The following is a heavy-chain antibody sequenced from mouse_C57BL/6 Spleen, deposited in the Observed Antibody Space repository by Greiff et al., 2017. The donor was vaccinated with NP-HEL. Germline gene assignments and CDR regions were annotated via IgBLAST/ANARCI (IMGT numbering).Heavy chain of an antibody. J-gene: IGHJ4*01. D-gene: IGHD1-2*01. CDR3: ARGRHGDAMDY. CDR2: ISSGSSTI. V-gene: IGHV5-17*01. CDR1: GFTFSDYG. Sequence: EVKVVESGGGLVKPGGSLKLSCAASGFTFSDYGMHWVRQAPEKGLEWVAYISSGSSTIYYADTVKGPFTISRDNAKNTLFLQMTSLRSEDTAMYYCARGRHGDAMDYWGQGTSVTVSS.